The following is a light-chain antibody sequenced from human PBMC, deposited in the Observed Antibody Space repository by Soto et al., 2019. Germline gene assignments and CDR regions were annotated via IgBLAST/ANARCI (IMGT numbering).Light chain of an antibody. CDR2: KAS. V-gene: IGKV1-5*03. CDR1: QSVSSW. Sequence: DIQMTQSPSTLSASVGDRVTITCRASQSVSSWLAWYQQKPGKAPKLLISKASTLESGVPSRLSGSESGTEFTLTISSLQPDDFASYYCQQYKSHSSFGQGTKLEIK. CDR3: QQYKSHSS. J-gene: IGKJ2*01.